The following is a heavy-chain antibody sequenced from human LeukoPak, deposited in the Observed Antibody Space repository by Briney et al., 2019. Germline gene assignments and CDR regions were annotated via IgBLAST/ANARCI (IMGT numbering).Heavy chain of an antibody. Sequence: GGSLRLSCAASGFTFSSYAMSWVRQAPGKGLEWVSAISGSGGGTYYADSVKGRFTISRDNSKNTLYLQMNSLRAGDTAVYYCAKTLTYYFDYWGQGTLVTVSS. J-gene: IGHJ4*02. CDR2: ISGSGGGT. D-gene: IGHD4-17*01. CDR1: GFTFSSYA. CDR3: AKTLTYYFDY. V-gene: IGHV3-23*01.